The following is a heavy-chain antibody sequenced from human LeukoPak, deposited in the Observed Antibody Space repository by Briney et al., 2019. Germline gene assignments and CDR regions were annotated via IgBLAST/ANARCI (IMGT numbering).Heavy chain of an antibody. CDR2: IYYSGTT. Sequence: SETLSLTCTVSGGSVASGSYYWSWIRQPPGKGLEWIGYIYYSGTTNYNPSLKSRVTISVDTSKNQFSLKLSSVTAADTAVYYCASIVGLYYFDYWGQGTLVTVSS. CDR3: ASIVGLYYFDY. J-gene: IGHJ4*02. D-gene: IGHD1-26*01. V-gene: IGHV4-61*01. CDR1: GGSVASGSYY.